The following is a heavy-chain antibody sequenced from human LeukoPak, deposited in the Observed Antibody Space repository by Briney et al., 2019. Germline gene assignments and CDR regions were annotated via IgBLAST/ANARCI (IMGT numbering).Heavy chain of an antibody. J-gene: IGHJ4*02. D-gene: IGHD3-22*01. Sequence: GGSLRLSCAASGFTLSSHWMSGVRQAPGKGLEWVANIKQDGSEKYYVDSVKGRFTIYRDNAKNSLYLQMNSLRAEDTAVYYCATDSRYYDTRERDYWGQGTLVTVSS. CDR1: GFTLSSHW. V-gene: IGHV3-7*01. CDR3: ATDSRYYDTRERDY. CDR2: IKQDGSEK.